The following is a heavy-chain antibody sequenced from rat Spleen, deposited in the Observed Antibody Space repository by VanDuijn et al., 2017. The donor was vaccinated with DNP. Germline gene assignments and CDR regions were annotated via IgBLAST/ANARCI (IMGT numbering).Heavy chain of an antibody. J-gene: IGHJ2*01. D-gene: IGHD1-10*01. V-gene: IGHV3-3*01. CDR1: GYSITSSYR. Sequence: EVQLQESGPGLVKPSQSLSLTCSVTGYSITSSYRWNWIRKFPGNKLEWMGYINSAGSTNYNPSLKSRISITRDTSKNQFFLQVNSVTTEDTATYYCARHGQQPHYFDYWGQGVMVTVSS. CDR3: ARHGQQPHYFDY. CDR2: INSAGST.